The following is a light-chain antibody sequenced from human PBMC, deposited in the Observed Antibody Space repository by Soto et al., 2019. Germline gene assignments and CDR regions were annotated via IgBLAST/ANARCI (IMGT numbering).Light chain of an antibody. CDR1: QSVSSSY. V-gene: IGKV3-20*01. Sequence: EIVLTQSPGTLSLSPGERATFSCRASQSVSSSYIAWYQQKRGQAPRRLIYGASIRATGIPDRFSGSGSRTDFTLTISRLEPEDFALYYCQQYHTSPLTFGQGTKVEIK. J-gene: IGKJ1*01. CDR2: GAS. CDR3: QQYHTSPLT.